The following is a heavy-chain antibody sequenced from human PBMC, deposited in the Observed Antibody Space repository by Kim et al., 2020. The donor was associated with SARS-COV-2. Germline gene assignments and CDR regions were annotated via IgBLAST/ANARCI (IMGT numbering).Heavy chain of an antibody. CDR3: ARDQWQLVYWYFDL. CDR1: GFTFSSYG. J-gene: IGHJ2*01. D-gene: IGHD6-6*01. CDR2: IWYDGSNK. Sequence: GGSLRLSCAASGFTFSSYGMHWVRQAPGKGLEWVAVIWYDGSNKYYADSVKGRFTISRDNSKNTLYLQMNSLRAEDTAVYYCARDQWQLVYWYFDLWGRGTLVTVSS. V-gene: IGHV3-33*01.